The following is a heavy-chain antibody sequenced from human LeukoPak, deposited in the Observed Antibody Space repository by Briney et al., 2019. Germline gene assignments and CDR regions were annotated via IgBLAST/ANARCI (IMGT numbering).Heavy chain of an antibody. D-gene: IGHD2-2*01. CDR3: ARDQEAYCSSTSCYRAYAFDI. Sequence: ASVKVSCKASGGTFSSYAISWVRQAPGQGLEWMGGIIPIFGTANYAQKFQGRVTITADESTSTAYMELSSLRSEDTAVYCCARDQEAYCSSTSCYRAYAFDIWGQGTMVTVSS. CDR2: IIPIFGTA. J-gene: IGHJ3*02. V-gene: IGHV1-69*13. CDR1: GGTFSSYA.